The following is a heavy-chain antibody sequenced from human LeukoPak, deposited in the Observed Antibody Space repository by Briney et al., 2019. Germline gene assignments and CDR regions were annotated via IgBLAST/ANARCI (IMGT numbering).Heavy chain of an antibody. CDR2: IRDKPDGGTT. V-gene: IGHV3-15*01. D-gene: IGHD2-2*01. CDR3: TTDNAPGMDV. Sequence: GGSLRLSCAASGFTFSNAWMSWVRQAPGKGLEWVGLIRDKPDGGTTDYAATGKGRFTISRDDSKSMLYLQMNSLKTEDTAVYYCTTDNAPGMDVWGQGTTVTVSS. CDR1: GFTFSNAW. J-gene: IGHJ6*02.